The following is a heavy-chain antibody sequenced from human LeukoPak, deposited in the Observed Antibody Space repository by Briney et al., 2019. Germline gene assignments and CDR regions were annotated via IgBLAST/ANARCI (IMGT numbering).Heavy chain of an antibody. CDR3: AKDEPGSYSPSDY. CDR1: GFTFRNYA. V-gene: IGHV3-30*18. D-gene: IGHD3-10*01. CDR2: ISYDGNNK. J-gene: IGHJ4*02. Sequence: GGSLRLSCAASGFTFRNYAMHWVRQAPGKGLEWVAFISYDGNNKSYAYSVKGRFTISRDNSKNTLYLQMNSLRAEDTAVYYCAKDEPGSYSPSDYWGQGTLVTVSS.